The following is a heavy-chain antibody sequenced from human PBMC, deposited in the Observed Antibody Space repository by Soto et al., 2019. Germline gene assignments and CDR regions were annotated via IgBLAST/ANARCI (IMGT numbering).Heavy chain of an antibody. Sequence: EVQLLESGGGLVQPGGSLRLSCAASGFMFNNYAMSWVRQAPGKGLEWVSLISGIGDRTYYADSVKGRFTISRDNSKNTLVLQIRSLRSVETAVYYCATDFLNYGLGSYYVQGYCGQGTLVTVSS. CDR2: ISGIGDRT. D-gene: IGHD3-10*01. CDR3: ATDFLNYGLGSYYVQGY. J-gene: IGHJ4*02. CDR1: GFMFNNYA. V-gene: IGHV3-23*01.